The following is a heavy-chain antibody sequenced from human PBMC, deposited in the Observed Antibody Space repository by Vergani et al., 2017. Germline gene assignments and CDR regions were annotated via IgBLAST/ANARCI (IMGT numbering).Heavy chain of an antibody. J-gene: IGHJ3*02. CDR1: GYSFTNYW. D-gene: IGHD2-21*02. Sequence: EVQLVQSGAEVKKPGESLKISCKGSGYSFTNYWIGWVRQMPGKGLEWMGIIYPGDSDTRYSPSFQGQVTISADKSIRTAHLQWSSLKASDTAMYYCARRVAYCGGDCFDAFDIWGQGTMVTVSS. V-gene: IGHV5-51*01. CDR3: ARRVAYCGGDCFDAFDI. CDR2: IYPGDSDT.